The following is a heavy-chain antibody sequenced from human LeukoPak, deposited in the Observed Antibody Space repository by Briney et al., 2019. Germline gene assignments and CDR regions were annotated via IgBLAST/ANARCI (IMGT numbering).Heavy chain of an antibody. CDR1: GASISRSNW. V-gene: IGHV4-4*02. CDR3: ARAGWYTLDN. D-gene: IGHD2-15*01. J-gene: IGHJ4*02. CDR2: IYHSGST. Sequence: SETLSLTCAVSGASISRSNWLSWVRQPPGKGLEGIGEIYHSGSTNYNPSLKSRVTISVDNSKNQFSLKMSSMTAADTAVYYCARAGWYTLDNWGQGTLVTVSS.